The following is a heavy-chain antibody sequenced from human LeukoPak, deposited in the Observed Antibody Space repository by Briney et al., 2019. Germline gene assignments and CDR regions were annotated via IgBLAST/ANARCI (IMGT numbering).Heavy chain of an antibody. CDR2: ISGSGGGT. D-gene: IGHD3-9*01. J-gene: IGHJ4*02. V-gene: IGHV3-23*01. CDR3: AKDDSGYFDWSPFDY. CDR1: GFTFSTYA. Sequence: PGGSLRLSCAASGFTFSTYAMSWVRQAPGKGLEWVSGISGSGGGTYYADSVKGRFTISRDNSKNTLYLLMNSLRAEDTAVYYCAKDDSGYFDWSPFDYWGQGTLVTVSS.